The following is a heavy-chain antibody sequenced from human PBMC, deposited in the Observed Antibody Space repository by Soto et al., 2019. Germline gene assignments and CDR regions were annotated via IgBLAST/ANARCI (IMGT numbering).Heavy chain of an antibody. D-gene: IGHD5-18*01. Sequence: QVQLVESGGGVVQPGRSLRLSCAASGFTFSSYGMHWVRQAPGKGLAGVAVISYDGSNKYYADSVKGRFTISRDNSKNTLYLQMNSLSAEDTAVYYCAKTCDTAMPYGALVYYYGMDVWGQGTTVTVSS. CDR1: GFTFSSYG. CDR3: AKTCDTAMPYGALVYYYGMDV. V-gene: IGHV3-30*18. J-gene: IGHJ6*02. CDR2: ISYDGSNK.